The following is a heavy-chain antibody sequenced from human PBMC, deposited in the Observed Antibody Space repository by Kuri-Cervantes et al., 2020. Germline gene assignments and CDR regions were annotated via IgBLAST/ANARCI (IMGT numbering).Heavy chain of an antibody. CDR1: GGTFSSYA. Sequence: SVKVSCKASGGTFSSYAISWVRQAPGQGLEWMGGIIPIFGTANYAQKFQGRVTITADESTSTAYMELSSLRSEGTAVYYCARGKSTVTYIDYWGQGTLVTVSS. D-gene: IGHD4-17*01. V-gene: IGHV1-69*13. CDR2: IIPIFGTA. J-gene: IGHJ4*02. CDR3: ARGKSTVTYIDY.